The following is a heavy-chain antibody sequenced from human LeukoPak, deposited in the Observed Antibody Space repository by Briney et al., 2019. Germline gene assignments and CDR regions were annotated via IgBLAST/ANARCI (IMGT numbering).Heavy chain of an antibody. Sequence: SVKVSCKASGGTFSSYAISWVRQAPGQGLEWMGGIIPIFGTANYAQKFQGRVTITADESTSTAYMELSSLRSEDTAVYYCARDTPTWIQLWLPSGYNYYYYYGMDVWGQGTTVTVSS. D-gene: IGHD5-18*01. CDR3: ARDTPTWIQLWLPSGYNYYYYYGMDV. CDR2: IIPIFGTA. V-gene: IGHV1-69*13. J-gene: IGHJ6*02. CDR1: GGTFSSYA.